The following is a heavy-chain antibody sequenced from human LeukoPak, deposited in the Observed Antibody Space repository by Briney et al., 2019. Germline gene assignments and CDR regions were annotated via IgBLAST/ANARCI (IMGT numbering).Heavy chain of an antibody. CDR3: AKDAVAGNNYYYYFYMDV. V-gene: IGHV3-23*01. D-gene: IGHD6-19*01. Sequence: GGSLRLSCAASGFLFSKYTMHWVRQAPEKGLEWVSAISGSGGSTYYADSVKGRFTISRDNSKNTLYLQMNSLRAEDTAVYYCAKDAVAGNNYYYYFYMDVWGKGTTVTVSS. J-gene: IGHJ6*03. CDR2: ISGSGGST. CDR1: GFLFSKYT.